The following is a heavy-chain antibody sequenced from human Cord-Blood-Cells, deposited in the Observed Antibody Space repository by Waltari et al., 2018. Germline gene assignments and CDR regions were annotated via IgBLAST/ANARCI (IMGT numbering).Heavy chain of an antibody. CDR2: ISYDGSNK. D-gene: IGHD3-22*01. Sequence: QVQLVESGGGVVQPGRSLRLSCAASGFTFSSYAMHWVRQVPVKGLECVAVISYDGSNKYIADSVKGRFTISRDNSKSTLYLQMNSLRAEDTAVYYCARAPVRYYFDYWGQGTLVTVSS. V-gene: IGHV3-30*04. CDR3: ARAPVRYYFDY. J-gene: IGHJ4*02. CDR1: GFTFSSYA.